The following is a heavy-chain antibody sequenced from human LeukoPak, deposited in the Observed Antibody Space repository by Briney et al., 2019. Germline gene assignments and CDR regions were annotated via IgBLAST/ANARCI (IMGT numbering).Heavy chain of an antibody. CDR1: GDFITAYY. D-gene: IGHD7-27*01. CDR2: VYYTGST. Sequence: SETLSLTCTVSGDFITAYYWSWIRQPPGKGLEWVGYVYYTGSTGYNPSLRSRVTISLEMSKHQFSLNLTSVTAADTAVYYCASNTGTVFDYWGQGALVTVSS. J-gene: IGHJ4*02. CDR3: ASNTGTVFDY. V-gene: IGHV4-59*01.